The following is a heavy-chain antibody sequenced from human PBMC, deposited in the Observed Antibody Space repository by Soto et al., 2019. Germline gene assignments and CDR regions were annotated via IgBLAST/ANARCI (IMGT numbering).Heavy chain of an antibody. D-gene: IGHD2-2*01. Sequence: EVQLVESGGGLVKPGGSLRLSCAASGFTFSSYSMNWVRQAPGKGLEWVSSISSSSSYIYYADSVKGRLTISRDNSKNTVYVQMNSLRPEDTAVYYCAKQGLGYCSSTSCYYDYWGQGTLVTVSS. J-gene: IGHJ4*02. CDR2: ISSSSSYI. V-gene: IGHV3-21*01. CDR3: AKQGLGYCSSTSCYYDY. CDR1: GFTFSSYS.